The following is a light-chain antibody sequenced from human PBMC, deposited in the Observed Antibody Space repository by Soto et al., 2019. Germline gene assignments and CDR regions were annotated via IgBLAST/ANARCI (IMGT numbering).Light chain of an antibody. CDR3: TSYTRSSTYV. CDR1: SSDVGSYNR. Sequence: SALTQPPSVSGSPGQSVAISCTGTSSDVGSYNRVSWYQQSPGTAPKLMIYEVNNRPSGVPDRFSGSKSGSTASLTISGLQAEDEGDYYCTSYTRSSTYVFGTGTKVTVL. V-gene: IGLV2-18*02. J-gene: IGLJ1*01. CDR2: EVN.